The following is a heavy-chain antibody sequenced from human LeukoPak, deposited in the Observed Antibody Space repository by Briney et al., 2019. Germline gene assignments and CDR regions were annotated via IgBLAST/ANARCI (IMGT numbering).Heavy chain of an antibody. CDR1: EFSFSSYA. CDR2: ISGSGGST. Sequence: GGSLRLSCAASEFSFSSYAMSWVRQAPGKGLEWVSGISGSGGSTYYADSVKGRFTISRDNSKNTLYLQMNSLRAEDTAVYYCAKGFDYGDCFFDYWGQGTLVTVSS. CDR3: AKGFDYGDCFFDY. D-gene: IGHD4-17*01. J-gene: IGHJ4*02. V-gene: IGHV3-23*01.